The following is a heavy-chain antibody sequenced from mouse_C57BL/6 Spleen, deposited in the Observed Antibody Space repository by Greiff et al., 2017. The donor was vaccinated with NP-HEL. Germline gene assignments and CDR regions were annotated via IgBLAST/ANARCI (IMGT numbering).Heavy chain of an antibody. J-gene: IGHJ3*01. CDR1: GFTFTDYY. CDR3: ARYNGNYGGFAY. V-gene: IGHV7-3*01. D-gene: IGHD2-1*01. Sequence: DVKLVESGGGLVQPGGSLSLSCAASGFTFTDYYMSWVRQPPGKALEWLGFIRNKANGYTTEYSASVKGRFTISRDNSQSILYLQMNALRAEDSATYYCARYNGNYGGFAYWGQGTLVTVSA. CDR2: IRNKANGYTT.